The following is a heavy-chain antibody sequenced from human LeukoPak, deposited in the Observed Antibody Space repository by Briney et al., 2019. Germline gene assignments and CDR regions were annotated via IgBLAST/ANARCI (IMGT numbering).Heavy chain of an antibody. CDR2: INHSGST. V-gene: IGHV4-34*01. CDR1: GGSFSGYY. J-gene: IGHJ4*02. Sequence: SETLSLTCAVYGGSFSGYYWSWIRQPPGKGLEWIGEINHSGSTNYNPSLKSRVTISVDTSKNQFSLKLSSVTAADAAVYYCASTKYSSGYWGQGTLVTVSS. D-gene: IGHD6-19*01. CDR3: ASTKYSSGY.